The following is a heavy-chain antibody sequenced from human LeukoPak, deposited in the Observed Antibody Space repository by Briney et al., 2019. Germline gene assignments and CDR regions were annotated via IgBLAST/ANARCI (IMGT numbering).Heavy chain of an antibody. J-gene: IGHJ4*02. CDR3: ARDRGGVDY. CDR2: VFYSGST. CDR1: AGSINSGGYY. Sequence: SQTLSLTCTVSAGSINSGGYYWSWIRQHPGKGPEWIGYVFYSGSTYYNPSLKSRLTISVDTSKNQFSLKLNSVTAADTAVYYCARDRGGVDYWGQGTLVTVSS. D-gene: IGHD4-23*01. V-gene: IGHV4-31*03.